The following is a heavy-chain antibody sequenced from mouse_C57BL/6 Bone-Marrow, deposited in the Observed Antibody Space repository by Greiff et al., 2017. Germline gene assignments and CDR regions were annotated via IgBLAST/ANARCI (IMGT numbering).Heavy chain of an antibody. CDR3: AREGYYYGSAGFDY. CDR2: IDPSDSYT. J-gene: IGHJ2*01. D-gene: IGHD1-1*01. CDR1: GYTFTSYW. V-gene: IGHV1-69*01. Sequence: QVQLQQPGAELVMPGASVKLSCKASGYTFTSYWMHWVKQRPGQGLEWIGEIDPSDSYTNYNQKFKGKSTFTVDKSSSTAYMQLSSLTSEDSAVYYCAREGYYYGSAGFDYWGQGTTLTVSS.